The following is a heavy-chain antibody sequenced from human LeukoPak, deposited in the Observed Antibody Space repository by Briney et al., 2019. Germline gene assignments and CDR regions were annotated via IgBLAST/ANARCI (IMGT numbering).Heavy chain of an antibody. CDR3: ARDFFNYYGSGSYSIHGMDV. V-gene: IGHV4-4*07. J-gene: IGHJ6*02. D-gene: IGHD3-10*01. CDR2: IYTSGST. CDR1: GGSISSYY. Sequence: PSETLSLTCTVYGGSISSYYWSCIRQPAGKGLEWIGRIYTSGSTNYNPSLKSRVTMSVDTSKNQFFLKLSSLTAADTAVYYCARDFFNYYGSGSYSIHGMDVWGQGITVIVSS.